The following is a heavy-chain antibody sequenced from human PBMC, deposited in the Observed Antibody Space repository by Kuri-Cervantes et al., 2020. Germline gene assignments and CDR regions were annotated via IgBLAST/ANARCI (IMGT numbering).Heavy chain of an antibody. J-gene: IGHJ4*02. CDR3: AKEAQLGVVVVVAATLYFDY. D-gene: IGHD2-15*01. CDR2: ISSSSSYI. V-gene: IGHV3-21*01. CDR1: GFTFSSYS. Sequence: ETLSLTCAASGFTFSSYSMNWVRQAPGKGLEWVSSISSSSSYIYYADSVKGRFTISRDNAKNSLYLQMNSLRAEGTAVYYCAKEAQLGVVVVVAATLYFDYWGLGTLVTVSS.